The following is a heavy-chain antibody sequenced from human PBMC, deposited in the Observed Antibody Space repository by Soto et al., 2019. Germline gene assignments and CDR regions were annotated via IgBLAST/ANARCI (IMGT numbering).Heavy chain of an antibody. V-gene: IGHV3-48*03. J-gene: IGHJ4*02. D-gene: IGHD6-6*01. CDR2: IGRSGETI. Sequence: PGGSLRLSCVGSGFTFSSFEMNWVRQTPGKGLEWLSYIGRSGETIYYADSVKGRFTISRDNAKSSLFLQMTGLGDEDKGIYYCARDSRGGAARRHTFHYWGRGTLVTVSS. CDR3: ARDSRGGAARRHTFHY. CDR1: GFTFSSFE.